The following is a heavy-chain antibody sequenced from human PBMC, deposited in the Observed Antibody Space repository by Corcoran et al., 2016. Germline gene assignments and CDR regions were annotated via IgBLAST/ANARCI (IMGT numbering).Heavy chain of an antibody. CDR2: INSDGSST. CDR1: GFTFSSYW. D-gene: IGHD3-22*01. Sequence: EVQLVESGGGLVQPGGSLRLSCAASGFTFSSYWMHWVRQAPGKGLVWVSRINSDGSSTSYADSVKGRFTISRDNAKNTLYLQMNSLRAEDTAVYYCARGSGSIGIEVDYFDYWGQGTLVTVSS. V-gene: IGHV3-74*01. J-gene: IGHJ4*02. CDR3: ARGSGSIGIEVDYFDY.